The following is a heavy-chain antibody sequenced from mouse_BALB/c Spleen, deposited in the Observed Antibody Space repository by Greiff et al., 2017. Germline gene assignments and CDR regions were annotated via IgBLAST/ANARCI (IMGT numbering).Heavy chain of an antibody. CDR2: IWAGGST. CDR3: ARENYGSSYVDMDY. J-gene: IGHJ4*01. V-gene: IGHV2-9*02. CDR1: GFSLTSYG. Sequence: QVQLQQSGPGLVAPSQSLSITCTVSGFSLTSYGVHWVRQPPGKGLEWLGVIWAGGSTNYNSALMSRLSISKDNSKSQVFLKMNSLQTDDTAMYYCARENYGSSYVDMDYWGQGTSVTVSS. D-gene: IGHD1-1*01.